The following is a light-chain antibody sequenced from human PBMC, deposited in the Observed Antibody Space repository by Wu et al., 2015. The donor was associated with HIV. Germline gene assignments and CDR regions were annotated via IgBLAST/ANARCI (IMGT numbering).Light chain of an antibody. J-gene: IGKJ5*01. Sequence: EIVLTQSPVTLSSSPGESASLSCRASQNVDTNYFAWYQQKPRQPPRLLIYSTFNRAAGISDRFRGSGPGTVFTLTINKLEPEDFATYYCQQGATSPITFGQGTRLDFK. CDR3: QQGATSPIT. CDR1: QNVDTNY. V-gene: IGKV3D-20*02. CDR2: STF.